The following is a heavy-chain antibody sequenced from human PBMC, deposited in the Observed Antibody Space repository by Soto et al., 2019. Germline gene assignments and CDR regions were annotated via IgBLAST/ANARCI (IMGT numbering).Heavy chain of an antibody. D-gene: IGHD3-22*01. V-gene: IGHV4-31*03. Sequence: PSETLSLTCTVSGGSISSGGYYWSWIRQHPGKGLEWIGYIYYSGSTYYNPSLKSRVTISVDTSKNQFSLKLSSVTAADTAVYYCARGGSSITMIVVGYAFDIWGQGTMVTVSS. CDR2: IYYSGST. J-gene: IGHJ3*02. CDR1: GGSISSGGYY. CDR3: ARGGSSITMIVVGYAFDI.